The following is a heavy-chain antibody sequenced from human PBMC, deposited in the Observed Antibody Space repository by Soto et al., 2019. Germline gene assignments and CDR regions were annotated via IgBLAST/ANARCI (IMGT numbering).Heavy chain of an antibody. J-gene: IGHJ6*02. V-gene: IGHV2-5*02. CDR1: GFSLSTSGVG. CDR3: EHELGFGDSNYNGMDV. CDR2: IYWDDDK. D-gene: IGHD3-10*01. Sequence: QITLKESGPTLVKPTQTLTLTCTFSGFSLSTSGVGLTWIRQPPGKALQWLALIYWDDDKRYSPSLKSRLTITKDTSKIQVVLTRTNMDPADTATYYCEHELGFGDSNYNGMDVWGQGTTVTVSS.